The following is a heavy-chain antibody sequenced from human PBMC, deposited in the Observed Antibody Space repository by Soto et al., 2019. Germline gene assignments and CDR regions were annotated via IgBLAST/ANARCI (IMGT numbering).Heavy chain of an antibody. D-gene: IGHD1-20*01. Sequence: QVQLVQSGAEVKKPGSSVKVSCKASGGTFSSYAISWVRQAPGQGLEWMGGIIPIFGTANYAQKFQGRVXIXAXXSTSTAYMELSSLRSEDTAVYYCARADNWNDVIAYWGQGTLVTVSS. V-gene: IGHV1-69*12. CDR3: ARADNWNDVIAY. CDR2: IIPIFGTA. CDR1: GGTFSSYA. J-gene: IGHJ4*02.